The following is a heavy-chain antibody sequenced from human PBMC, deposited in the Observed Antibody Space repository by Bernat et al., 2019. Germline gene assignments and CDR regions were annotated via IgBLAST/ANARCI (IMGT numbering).Heavy chain of an antibody. CDR1: GFTFSSYW. CDR2: IKQDGSEK. V-gene: IGHV3-7*04. CDR3: ARDLSSSSWRGAFDI. D-gene: IGHD6-13*01. Sequence: EVQLVESGGGLVQPGGSLRLSCAASGFTFSSYWMSWVRQAPGKGLEWVANIKQDGSEKYYVDSVKGRFTISRDNAKNSLYLQMNSLRAEDTAVYYCARDLSSSSWRGAFDIWGQGTMVTVSS. J-gene: IGHJ3*02.